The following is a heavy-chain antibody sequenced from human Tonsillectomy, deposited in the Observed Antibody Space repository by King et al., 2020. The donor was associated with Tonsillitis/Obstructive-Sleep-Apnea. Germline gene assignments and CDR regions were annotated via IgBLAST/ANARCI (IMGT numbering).Heavy chain of an antibody. V-gene: IGHV4-4*02. D-gene: IGHD6-13*01. J-gene: IGHJ4*02. Sequence: QLQESGPGLVKPSGTLSLTCVVSGGSISSSNWWSWVRQPPGKGLEGIGGIYHSGGTNYNTSLKSRVTISVDKSKNQFSLKLSSVAAADTAVYYCARGGVQQLAPFDYWGQGTLVTVSS. CDR3: ARGGVQQLAPFDY. CDR2: IYHSGGT. CDR1: GGSISSSNW.